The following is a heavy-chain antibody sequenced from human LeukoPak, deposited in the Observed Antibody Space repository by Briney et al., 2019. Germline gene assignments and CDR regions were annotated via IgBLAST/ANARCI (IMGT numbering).Heavy chain of an antibody. CDR3: ARLRGYSGYDSFYYGMDV. CDR2: ISSNGGST. CDR1: GFTSSSYP. D-gene: IGHD5-12*01. Sequence: GGSLRLSCAASGFTSSSYPMHWVRQAPGKGLEYVSAISSNGGSTYYANSVKGRFTISRDNSKNTLYLQMGSLRAEDMAVYYCARLRGYSGYDSFYYGMDVWGQGTTVTVSS. J-gene: IGHJ6*02. V-gene: IGHV3-64*01.